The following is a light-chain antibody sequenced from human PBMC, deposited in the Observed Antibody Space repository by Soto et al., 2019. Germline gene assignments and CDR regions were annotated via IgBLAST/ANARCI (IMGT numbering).Light chain of an antibody. CDR2: DVT. CDR3: NSFTTSSIQV. J-gene: IGLJ1*01. V-gene: IGLV2-14*03. CDR1: DRDVGAYNY. Sequence: QSVLTQPASVSGSPGQSITISCTGTDRDVGAYNYVSWYQQHPDRVPKLFIYDVTYRPSEVSSRFSGSKSGNTASLTISGLQADDEADYYCNSFTTSSIQVFGTGTKVTAL.